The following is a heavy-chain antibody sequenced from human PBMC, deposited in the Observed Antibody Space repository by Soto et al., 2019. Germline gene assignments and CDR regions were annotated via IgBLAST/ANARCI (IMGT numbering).Heavy chain of an antibody. D-gene: IGHD5-12*01. CDR1: GYTLTELS. Sequence: ASVKVSCKVSGYTLTELSMHWVRQAPGKGLEWMGGFDPEDGETIYAQKFQGRVTMTEDTSTDTAYMELSSLRSEDTAVYYCATSEGYSGYDYWYFDLWGRGTLVTVSS. J-gene: IGHJ2*01. V-gene: IGHV1-24*01. CDR3: ATSEGYSGYDYWYFDL. CDR2: FDPEDGET.